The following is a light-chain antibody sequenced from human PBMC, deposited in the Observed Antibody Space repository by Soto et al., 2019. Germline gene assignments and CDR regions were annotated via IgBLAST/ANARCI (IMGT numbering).Light chain of an antibody. CDR2: DAS. V-gene: IGKV3-11*01. CDR3: QQYGTSLT. J-gene: IGKJ3*01. Sequence: EIVLTQSPATLSLSPVERATLSCRASQSVSSYFAWYQQKPGQAPRLLISDASNTATGIPARLSGGGSGTVFTITISRLEPEDSAVYYCQQYGTSLTFGPGTKVDIK. CDR1: QSVSSY.